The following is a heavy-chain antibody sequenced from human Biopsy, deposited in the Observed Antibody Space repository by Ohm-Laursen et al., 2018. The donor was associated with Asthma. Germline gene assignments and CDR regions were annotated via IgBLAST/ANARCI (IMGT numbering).Heavy chain of an antibody. V-gene: IGHV4-31*03. CDR2: IHHSGTS. Sequence: TLSLTCTVSGDSITSGGCCWNWIRQHLGKGLEWIGYIHHSGTSYFNPSFKSRVSFSRDTSKNQFSLRLSSVTAADTAMYYCARIPRRSGSYFVDYWGQGTLVTVSS. D-gene: IGHD3-22*01. CDR3: ARIPRRSGSYFVDY. J-gene: IGHJ4*02. CDR1: GDSITSGGCC.